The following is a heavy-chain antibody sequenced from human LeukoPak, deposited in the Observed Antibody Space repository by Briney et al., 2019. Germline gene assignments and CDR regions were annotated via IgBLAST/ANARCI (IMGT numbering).Heavy chain of an antibody. Sequence: GRSLRLSCAASGFTFTNYAMHWVRQAPGKGLEWVAVICYDGGNKFYADSVKCRFTISRDNSKNTLYLQMNSLRAEDTAVYYCARDRDSSDWYNEVFDYWGQGTLVIVSS. CDR2: ICYDGGNK. V-gene: IGHV3-33*01. J-gene: IGHJ4*02. CDR3: ARDRDSSDWYNEVFDY. CDR1: GFTFTNYA. D-gene: IGHD6-19*01.